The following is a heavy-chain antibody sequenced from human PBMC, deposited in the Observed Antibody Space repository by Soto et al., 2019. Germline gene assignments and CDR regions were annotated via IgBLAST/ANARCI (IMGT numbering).Heavy chain of an antibody. CDR2: TYYRSKWYN. J-gene: IGHJ6*03. D-gene: IGHD6-19*01. CDR1: GDSVSSNSAA. CDR3: ARDLGQWLANYYYYYMDV. V-gene: IGHV6-1*01. Sequence: SQTLSLTCAISGDSVSSNSAAWNWIRQSPSRGLEWLGRTYYRSKWYNDYAVSVKSRITINPDTSKNQFSLQLNSVTPEDAALYYCARDLGQWLANYYYYYMDVWGKGTTVTVSS.